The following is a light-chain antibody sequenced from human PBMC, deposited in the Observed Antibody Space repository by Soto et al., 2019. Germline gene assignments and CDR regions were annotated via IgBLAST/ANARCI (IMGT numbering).Light chain of an antibody. CDR1: QSLTTN. V-gene: IGKV3-15*01. J-gene: IGKJ5*01. CDR3: QQYDDWPLT. Sequence: EVVMTQSPGTLSVSPGERAILSCRASQSLTTNLAWYQQKPGQAPRLLIHDASTRATGIPARFSGSGSWTEFTLTISSLQSEDFAVYYCQQYDDWPLTFGQGTRLEIK. CDR2: DAS.